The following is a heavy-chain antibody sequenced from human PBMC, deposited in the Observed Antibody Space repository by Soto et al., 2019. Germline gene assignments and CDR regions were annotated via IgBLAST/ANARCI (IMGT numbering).Heavy chain of an antibody. CDR3: AIALWGRTH. V-gene: IGHV3-23*01. Sequence: EVQLLESGGGLVQPGGSLRLSCTASGFTFSDHAMTWVRQAPGKGLEWLSGISGGGTGAYYADSVKGRFTVSRDNSNNTVFLQMDSLSGEDTAVYYCAIALWGRTHWGQGTLVTVSS. J-gene: IGHJ4*02. CDR1: GFTFSDHA. D-gene: IGHD3-16*01. CDR2: ISGGGTGA.